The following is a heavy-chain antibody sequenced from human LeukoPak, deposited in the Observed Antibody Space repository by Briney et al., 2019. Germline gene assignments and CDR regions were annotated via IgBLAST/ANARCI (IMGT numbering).Heavy chain of an antibody. J-gene: IGHJ4*02. V-gene: IGHV1-2*04. CDR3: ARAREETYYYDSSGYYYDY. CDR2: INPNSGGT. Sequence: ASVKVSCKASGYTFTGYYMHWVRQAPGQGLEWMGWINPNSGGTNYAQKFQGWVTMTRDTSTSTVYMELSSLRSEDTAVYYCARAREETYYYDSSGYYYDYWGQGTLVTVSS. CDR1: GYTFTGYY. D-gene: IGHD3-22*01.